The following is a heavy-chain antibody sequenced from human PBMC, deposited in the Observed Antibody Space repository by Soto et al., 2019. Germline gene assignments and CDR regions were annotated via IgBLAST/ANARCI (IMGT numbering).Heavy chain of an antibody. J-gene: IGHJ4*02. CDR2: ISAYNGNT. Sequence: EASVKVSCKASGYTFTSYGISWVRQAPGQGLEWMGWISAYNGNTNYAQKLQGRVTMTTDTSTSTAYMELRSLRSDDTAVYYCARGPSYSGSWYYFDYWGQGTLVTVSS. CDR3: ARGPSYSGSWYYFDY. V-gene: IGHV1-18*01. D-gene: IGHD6-13*01. CDR1: GYTFTSYG.